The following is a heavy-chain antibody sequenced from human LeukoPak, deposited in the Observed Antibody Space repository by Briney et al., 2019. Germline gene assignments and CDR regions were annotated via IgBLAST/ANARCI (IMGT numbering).Heavy chain of an antibody. CDR1: GFTFSSYG. Sequence: GGSLRLSCAASGFTFSSYGMSWVRQAPGKGLEGVSAISGSGGSTYYADSVKGRFTISRDSSKNTLYLQMNSLRDQDTALYYCARDQITIFGVVTPQFDYWGQGTLVTVSS. CDR2: ISGSGGST. V-gene: IGHV3-23*01. D-gene: IGHD3-3*01. CDR3: ARDQITIFGVVTPQFDY. J-gene: IGHJ4*02.